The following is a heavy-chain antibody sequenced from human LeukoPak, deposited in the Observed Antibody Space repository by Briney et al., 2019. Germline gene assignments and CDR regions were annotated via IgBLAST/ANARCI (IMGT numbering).Heavy chain of an antibody. J-gene: IGHJ4*02. CDR2: ISGSGGST. V-gene: IGHV3-23*01. D-gene: IGHD6-13*01. CDR3: AKDRHYSSSWKWWVY. Sequence: GGSLRLSCAASGFTFSSYAMSWVRQAPGKGLEWVSAISGSGGSTYYADSVKSRFTISRDNSKNTLYLQMNSLRAEDTAVYYCAKDRHYSSSWKWWVYWGQGTLVTVSS. CDR1: GFTFSSYA.